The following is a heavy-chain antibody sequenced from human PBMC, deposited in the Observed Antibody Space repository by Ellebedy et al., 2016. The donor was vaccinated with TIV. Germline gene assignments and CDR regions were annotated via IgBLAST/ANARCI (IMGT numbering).Heavy chain of an antibody. CDR2: IKQDGSGK. Sequence: GGSLRLSCTASGFSISNHWMSWLRQAPGKGLEWVANIKQDGSGKYYVDSVKGRFTISRDNAKNSLYLQMNSLRAEDTAMYYCTRIRGGQWLVDYWGQGALVTVSS. CDR3: TRIRGGQWLVDY. V-gene: IGHV3-7*01. CDR1: GFSISNHW. D-gene: IGHD6-19*01. J-gene: IGHJ4*02.